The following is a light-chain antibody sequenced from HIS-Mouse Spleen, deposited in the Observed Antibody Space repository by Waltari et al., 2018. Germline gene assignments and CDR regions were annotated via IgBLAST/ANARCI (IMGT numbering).Light chain of an antibody. CDR3: AAWDDSLNGWV. CDR1: SSNIGSTT. CDR2: SNN. V-gene: IGLV1-44*01. J-gene: IGLJ3*02. Sequence: QSVLTQPPSASGTPGQRVTISCSGSSSNIGSTTVTWYQQLPGTAPKLLIYSNNPRPSGVPDRFSGSKSGTSASLAISGLQSEDEADYYCAAWDDSLNGWVFGGGTKLTVL.